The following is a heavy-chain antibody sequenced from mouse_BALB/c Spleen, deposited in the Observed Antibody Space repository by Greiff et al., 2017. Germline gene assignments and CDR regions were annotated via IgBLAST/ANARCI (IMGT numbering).Heavy chain of an antibody. CDR2: ISYSGST. Sequence: EVKVEESGPSLVKPSQTLSLTCSVTGDSITSGYWNWIRKFPGNKLEYMGYISYSGSTYYNPSLKSRISITRDTSKNQYYLQLNSVTTEDTATYYCARFPLHYYGSSYWYFDVWGAGTTVTVSS. J-gene: IGHJ1*01. D-gene: IGHD1-1*01. CDR3: ARFPLHYYGSSYWYFDV. CDR1: GDSITSGY. V-gene: IGHV3-8*02.